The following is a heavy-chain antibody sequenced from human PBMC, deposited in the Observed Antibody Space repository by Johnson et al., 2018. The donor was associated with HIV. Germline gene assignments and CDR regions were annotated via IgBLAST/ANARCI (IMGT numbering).Heavy chain of an antibody. CDR3: ARDLVSHWLNDAFAI. Sequence: QVQLVECGGGVVQPGRSLRLSCAASGFKFSDFAMHWVRQIPGKGLEWVAVMSYDGREKYYTDSVKGRFTISRDNSKTTLYLEMNRPRSEDTAVYFCARDLVSHWLNDAFAIWGQGTTVIVSS. CDR2: MSYDGREK. J-gene: IGHJ3*02. CDR1: GFKFSDFA. D-gene: IGHD3-9*01. V-gene: IGHV3-30*04.